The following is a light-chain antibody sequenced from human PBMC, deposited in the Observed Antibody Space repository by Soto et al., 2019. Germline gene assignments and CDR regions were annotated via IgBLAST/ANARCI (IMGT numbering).Light chain of an antibody. CDR3: QQLHSYPVT. CDR1: QGISSY. V-gene: IGKV1-9*01. J-gene: IGKJ4*01. CDR2: AAS. Sequence: DIQLTQSPSFLSASVGDRVTITCRASQGISSYLAWYQQKPGKAPKVLIYAASTLQIGVPSRFSGSGSGTEFTLTISSLQPEDFATYYCQQLHSYPVTFGGGTKVEIK.